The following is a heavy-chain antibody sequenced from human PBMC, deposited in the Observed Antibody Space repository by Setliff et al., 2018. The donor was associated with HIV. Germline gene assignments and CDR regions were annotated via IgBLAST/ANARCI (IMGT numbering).Heavy chain of an antibody. CDR1: GGSISSNW. J-gene: IGHJ4*02. D-gene: IGHD3-22*01. V-gene: IGHV4-4*02. CDR2: IYHSGST. Sequence: SETLSLTCAVSGGSISSNWWSWVRQSPGKGLEWIGEIYHSGSTHYNPSLQSRVTILVDKSKSQFSLKLNSVTAADTAVYYCGGNGYYSIDYWGQGTQVTVSS. CDR3: GGNGYYSIDY.